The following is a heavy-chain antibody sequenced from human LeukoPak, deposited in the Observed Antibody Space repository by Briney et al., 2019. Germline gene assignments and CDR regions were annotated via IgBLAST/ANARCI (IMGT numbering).Heavy chain of an antibody. Sequence: GGSLRLSCAASGFTFSSYEMNWVRQAPGKGLEWVSYISYSGSTIYYGDSVKDRFTISRDNAKNSLYLQMSSLRAEDTAVYYCARDPGCGGGSCYSRFDYWGQGTLVTVSS. CDR1: GFTFSSYE. J-gene: IGHJ4*02. CDR3: ARDPGCGGGSCYSRFDY. CDR2: ISYSGSTI. V-gene: IGHV3-48*03. D-gene: IGHD2-15*01.